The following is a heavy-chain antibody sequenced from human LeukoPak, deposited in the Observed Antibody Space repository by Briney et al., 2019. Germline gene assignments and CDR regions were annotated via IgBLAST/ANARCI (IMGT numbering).Heavy chain of an antibody. Sequence: PSETLPLTCTVSGGSISTSSYYWSWIRQPPGKRPEWIGTIYYTGSTYYNPSLKSRVTISVDASKNQFSLILSSVTAADTAVYYCARRPGSGSRHFDYWGQGALVTVSS. D-gene: IGHD3-10*01. CDR2: IYYTGST. V-gene: IGHV4-39*01. CDR3: ARRPGSGSRHFDY. J-gene: IGHJ4*02. CDR1: GGSISTSSYY.